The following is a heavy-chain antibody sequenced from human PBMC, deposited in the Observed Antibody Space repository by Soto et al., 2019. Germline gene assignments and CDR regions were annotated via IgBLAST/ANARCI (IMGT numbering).Heavy chain of an antibody. V-gene: IGHV3-48*02. J-gene: IGHJ6*02. CDR2: ITNTGETI. CDR1: GFTFSTYN. Sequence: EVQMVESGGGLVQPGGSLRLSCAGSGFTFSTYNMDWVRQAPGKGLEWISYITNTGETIYYADYVRGRFTISRDNAKNALFLQMSSLRDEDTAVYYCARDGDRSYDMDVWGQGTTITVS. CDR3: ARDGDRSYDMDV.